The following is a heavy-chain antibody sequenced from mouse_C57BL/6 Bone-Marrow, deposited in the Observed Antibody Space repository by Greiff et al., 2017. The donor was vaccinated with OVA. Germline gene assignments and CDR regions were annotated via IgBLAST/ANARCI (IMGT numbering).Heavy chain of an antibody. V-gene: IGHV5-6*03. CDR3: APYDYEYYYAMDY. CDR1: GFTFSSYA. CDR2: ISSGGSYT. D-gene: IGHD2-4*01. Sequence: EVMLVESGEGLVKPGGSLKLSCAASGFTFSSYAMSWVRQTPEKRLEWVATISSGGSYTYYPDSVKGRFTISRDNAKNTLYLQMSSLKSEDTAMYYCAPYDYEYYYAMDYWGQGTSVTVSS. J-gene: IGHJ4*01.